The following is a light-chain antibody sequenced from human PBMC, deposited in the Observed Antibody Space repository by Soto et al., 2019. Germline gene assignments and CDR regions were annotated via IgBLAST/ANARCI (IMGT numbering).Light chain of an antibody. CDR3: QSYDSSLRGSV. CDR2: ANT. V-gene: IGLV1-40*01. J-gene: IGLJ2*01. CDR1: SSNIGAGFD. Sequence: QSVLTQPPSVSGAPGQRVNISCNGSSSNIGAGFDVHWYQRLPGTAPKLLIYANTNRPSGVPDRFSASKSGTSASLAITGLQAEDEADYYCQSYDSSLRGSVFGGGTKLTVL.